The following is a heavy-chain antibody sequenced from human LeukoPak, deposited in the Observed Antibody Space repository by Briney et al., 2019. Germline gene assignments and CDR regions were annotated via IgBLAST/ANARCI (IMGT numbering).Heavy chain of an antibody. CDR1: GGSISSGSYY. J-gene: IGHJ4*02. Sequence: SQTLSLTCTVSGGSISSGSYYWSWIRQPAGKGLEWIGRIYTSGSTNYNPSLKSRVTISVDTSKNQFSLKLSSVTAADTAVYYCARASSGYYPIDYWGQGTLVTVSS. CDR2: IYTSGST. V-gene: IGHV4-61*02. D-gene: IGHD3-22*01. CDR3: ARASSGYYPIDY.